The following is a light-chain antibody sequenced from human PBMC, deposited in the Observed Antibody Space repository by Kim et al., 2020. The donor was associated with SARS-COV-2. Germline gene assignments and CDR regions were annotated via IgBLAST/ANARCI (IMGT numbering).Light chain of an antibody. CDR1: QSVSSSY. CDR2: GAS. J-gene: IGKJ4*01. V-gene: IGKV3-20*01. CDR3: QQYGSSPLT. Sequence: EIVLTQSPGTLSLSPGERATLSCRASQSVSSSYFAWYQQKPGQAPRLLIYGASSRATGIPDRFSGSGSGTDFTLTISRLEPEDFAGYYCQQYGSSPLTFGGGTKVDIK.